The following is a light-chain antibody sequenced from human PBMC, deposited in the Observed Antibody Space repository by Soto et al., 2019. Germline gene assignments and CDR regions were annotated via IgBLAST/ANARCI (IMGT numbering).Light chain of an antibody. V-gene: IGKV1-5*01. CDR1: QSISSW. Sequence: DIQMTQSPSTLSASVGDRVTITCRASQSISSWLAWYQQKPGKAPNLLIYDASSLESGVPSRFSGSGSGTEFTLTISSLQPEDFATYYCQQYDTAPYTFGQGTKLEIK. CDR2: DAS. J-gene: IGKJ2*01. CDR3: QQYDTAPYT.